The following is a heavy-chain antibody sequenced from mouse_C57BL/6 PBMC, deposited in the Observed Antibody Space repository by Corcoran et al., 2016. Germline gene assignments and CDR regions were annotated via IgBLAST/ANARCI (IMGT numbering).Heavy chain of an antibody. J-gene: IGHJ2*01. CDR2: IFPGSGST. CDR3: ARTYDGYYGLSFDY. D-gene: IGHD2-3*01. Sequence: QVQLQQSGPELVKPGASVEISCKASGYTFTDYYINWVKQRPGQGLEWIGWIFPGSGSTYYNDKFKGKDTLTVDKSSSTAYMLLSSLTSEDSAVYFCARTYDGYYGLSFDYWGQGTTLTVSS. CDR1: GYTFTDYY. V-gene: IGHV1-75*01.